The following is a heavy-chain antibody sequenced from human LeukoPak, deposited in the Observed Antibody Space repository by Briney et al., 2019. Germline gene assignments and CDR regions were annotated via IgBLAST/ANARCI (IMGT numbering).Heavy chain of an antibody. J-gene: IGHJ4*02. D-gene: IGHD3-9*01. Sequence: GASVKVSCKASGYTFTSYVMHWVRQAPGQRLEWMGWINAGNGNTKYSQKFQGRVTITRDTSASTAYMELSSLRSEDTAVYYCARVGSRIYDILTGYPYYFDYWGQGTLVTVSS. CDR1: GYTFTSYV. CDR2: INAGNGNT. CDR3: ARVGSRIYDILTGYPYYFDY. V-gene: IGHV1-3*01.